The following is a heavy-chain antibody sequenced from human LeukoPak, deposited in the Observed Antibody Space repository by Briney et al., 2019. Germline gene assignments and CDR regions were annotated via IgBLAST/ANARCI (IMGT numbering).Heavy chain of an antibody. J-gene: IGHJ4*02. V-gene: IGHV1-2*02. CDR1: GYTFTGYY. D-gene: IGHD3-10*01. CDR2: INPNSGGT. CDR3: ARESQARSGESLYYFDY. Sequence: ASVKVSCKASGYTFTGYYMHWVRQAPGQGLEWMGWINPNSGGTNYAQKFQGRVTMTRDTSISTAYMELSRLRSDDTAVYYCARESQARSGESLYYFDYWGQGTLVTVSS.